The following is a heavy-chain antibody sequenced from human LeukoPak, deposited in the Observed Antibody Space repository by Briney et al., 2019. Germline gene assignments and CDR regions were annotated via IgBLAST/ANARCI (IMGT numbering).Heavy chain of an antibody. D-gene: IGHD4-11*01. Sequence: GGSLRLSCAASGFTFSSYGMHWVRQAPGKGLEWVAVIWYDGSNKYYADSVKGRFTISRDNSKNTLYLQMNSLRAEDTAVYYCAKEPTRALQGYYYYYMDVWGKGTTVTVSS. J-gene: IGHJ6*03. CDR2: IWYDGSNK. CDR3: AKEPTRALQGYYYYYMDV. V-gene: IGHV3-33*06. CDR1: GFTFSSYG.